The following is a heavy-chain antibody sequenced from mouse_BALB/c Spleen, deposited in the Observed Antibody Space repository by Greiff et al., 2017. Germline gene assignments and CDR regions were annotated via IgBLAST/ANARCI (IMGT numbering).Heavy chain of an antibody. J-gene: IGHJ2*01. Sequence: VQLQQPGAELVKPGASVKLSCKASGYTFTSYWMHWVKQRPGQGLEWIGEINPSNGRTNYNEKFKSKATLTVDKSSSTAYMQLSSLTSEDSAVYYCARDGSGDYWGQGTTLTVSS. CDR3: ARDGSGDY. D-gene: IGHD1-1*01. V-gene: IGHV1S81*02. CDR2: INPSNGRT. CDR1: GYTFTSYW.